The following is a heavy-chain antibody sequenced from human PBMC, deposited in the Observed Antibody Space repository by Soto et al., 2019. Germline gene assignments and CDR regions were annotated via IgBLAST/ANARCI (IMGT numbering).Heavy chain of an antibody. CDR2: IYYSGST. D-gene: IGHD4-17*01. Sequence: PSETLSLTCAVSGGSISSYYWSWIRQPPGKGLEWIGYIYYSGSTNYNPSLKSRVTISVDTSKNQFSLKLSSVTAADTAVYYCAGRYGHVFDIGGKGKMVPASS. V-gene: IGHV4-59*08. J-gene: IGHJ3*02. CDR3: AGRYGHVFDI. CDR1: GGSISSYY.